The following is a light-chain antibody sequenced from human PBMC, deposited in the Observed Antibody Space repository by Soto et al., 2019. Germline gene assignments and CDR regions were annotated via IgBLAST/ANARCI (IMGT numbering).Light chain of an antibody. V-gene: IGKV1-5*01. J-gene: IGKJ1*01. CDR3: QQYETFSGT. Sequence: DIQMTQSPSTLSASVGDTVTVTCRASQSVSGWLAWYQQKPGEAPKLLIYDASALPRGVPSRFSGSGTGKKFPPTIGSLKPDDFATYYCQQYETFSGTLGPGTKVDIK. CDR2: DAS. CDR1: QSVSGW.